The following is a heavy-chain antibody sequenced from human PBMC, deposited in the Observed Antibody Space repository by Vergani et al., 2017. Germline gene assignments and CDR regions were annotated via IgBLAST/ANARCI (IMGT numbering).Heavy chain of an antibody. CDR1: GFTFSGSA. CDR3: TRRSSGIAAATN. J-gene: IGHJ4*02. D-gene: IGHD6-13*01. Sequence: EVQLVESGGGLVQPGGSLKLSCAASGFTFSGSAMHWVRQASGKGMEWVGRIRSKANSYATAYAASVKGRFTISRDDSKNTAYLKMNSLKTEDTAVYYCTRRSSGIAAATNRGQGTLVTVSS. V-gene: IGHV3-73*02. CDR2: IRSKANSYAT.